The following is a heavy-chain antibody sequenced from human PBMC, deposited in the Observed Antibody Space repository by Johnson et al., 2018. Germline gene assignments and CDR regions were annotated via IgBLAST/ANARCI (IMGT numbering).Heavy chain of an antibody. CDR2: INHSGST. CDR3: ARDRPSGGKGGGFAEYVQH. Sequence: QVQLQQWGAGLLKPSETLSLTCAVYGGSFSGYYWSWIRQPPGKGLEWIGEINHSGSTNYNPSLKSRITISVDTSKNYFSLKLRSVTAAATAGYYWARDRPSGGKGGGFAEYVQHWGQGTLVTVSS. CDR1: GGSFSGYY. V-gene: IGHV4-34*01. D-gene: IGHD4-23*01. J-gene: IGHJ1*01.